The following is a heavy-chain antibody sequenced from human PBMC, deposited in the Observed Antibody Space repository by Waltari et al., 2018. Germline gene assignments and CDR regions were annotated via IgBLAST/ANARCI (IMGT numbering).Heavy chain of an antibody. CDR2: INPNSGGT. V-gene: IGHV1-2*02. CDR3: AKDSTLITTPSTGWFDP. D-gene: IGHD2-2*01. J-gene: IGHJ5*02. Sequence: QVPLVQSGAEVKKPGASVKVSCKASGYPFTGYYMHWVRQAPGQGLEWRGWINPNSGGTNYAQRFQGRVTMTRDTSISTAFMELSRLRSDDTAVYYCAKDSTLITTPSTGWFDPWGQGTLVTVSS. CDR1: GYPFTGYY.